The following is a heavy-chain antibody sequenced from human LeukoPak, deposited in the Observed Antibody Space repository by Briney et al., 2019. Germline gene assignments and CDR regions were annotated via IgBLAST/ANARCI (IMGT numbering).Heavy chain of an antibody. D-gene: IGHD2-2*01. CDR1: GYTFTSNY. Sequence: ASVKVSCTASGYTFTSNYIHWVRQAPGQGLEWMGWINAGNGNTKYSQKFQGRVTITRDTSASTAYMELSSLRSEDTAVYYCAREYCSSTSCYFYYFDYWGQGTLVTVSS. V-gene: IGHV1-3*01. J-gene: IGHJ4*02. CDR3: AREYCSSTSCYFYYFDY. CDR2: INAGNGNT.